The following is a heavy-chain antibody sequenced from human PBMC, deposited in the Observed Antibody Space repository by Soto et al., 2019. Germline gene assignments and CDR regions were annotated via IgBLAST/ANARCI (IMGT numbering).Heavy chain of an antibody. V-gene: IGHV3-30-3*01. J-gene: IGHJ4*02. CDR1: GFTFSSYA. CDR2: ISYDGSNK. Sequence: GGSLRLSCAASGFTFSSYAMHWVRQAPGKGLEWVAVISYDGSNKYYADSVKGRFTISRDNSKNTLYLQMNSLRAEDTAVYYCARDLSRSGSTFFDYWGQGTLVTVS. D-gene: IGHD3-22*01. CDR3: ARDLSRSGSTFFDY.